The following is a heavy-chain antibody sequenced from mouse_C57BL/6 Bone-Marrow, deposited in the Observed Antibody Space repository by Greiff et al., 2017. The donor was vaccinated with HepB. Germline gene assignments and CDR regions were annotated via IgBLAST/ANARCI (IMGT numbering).Heavy chain of an antibody. CDR1: GYTFTSYW. CDR2: IYPGSGST. CDR3: ASHYYGSSYYFDY. V-gene: IGHV1-55*01. Sequence: QVHVKQPGAELVKPGASVKMSCKASGYTFTSYWITWVKQRPGQGLEWIGDIYPGSGSTNYNEKFKSKATLTVDTSSSTAYMQLSSLTSEDSAVYYCASHYYGSSYYFDYWGQGTTLTVSS. D-gene: IGHD1-1*01. J-gene: IGHJ2*01.